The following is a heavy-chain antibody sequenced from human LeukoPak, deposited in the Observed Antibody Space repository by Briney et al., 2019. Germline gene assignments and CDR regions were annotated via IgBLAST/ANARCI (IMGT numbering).Heavy chain of an antibody. J-gene: IGHJ3*02. Sequence: SETLSLTCTVSGGPINSDYWNWLRQPPGQGLEWIGYICSSGSTNYNPSLNSRVSISLDTSKNQLSLKLGSVTAADTAVYYCARGAGRWAIWGQGTMVTVSS. D-gene: IGHD4-23*01. CDR1: GGPINSDY. V-gene: IGHV4-59*01. CDR2: ICSSGST. CDR3: ARGAGRWAI.